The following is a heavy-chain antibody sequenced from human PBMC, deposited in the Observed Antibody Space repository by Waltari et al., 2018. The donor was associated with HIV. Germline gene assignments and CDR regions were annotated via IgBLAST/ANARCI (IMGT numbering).Heavy chain of an antibody. Sequence: LESGGGLVQPGGSLKLACAASGFTFRGYAMHLVRQAPGKGLEWVSSISDGGGTTFYADSVKGRFTVSRDNSKNTLYLQMNSLRAGDTAIYYCAKATIAVAGTFDHWGQGTLVTVSS. D-gene: IGHD6-19*01. CDR2: ISDGGGTT. CDR3: AKATIAVAGTFDH. V-gene: IGHV3-23*01. J-gene: IGHJ4*02. CDR1: GFTFRGYA.